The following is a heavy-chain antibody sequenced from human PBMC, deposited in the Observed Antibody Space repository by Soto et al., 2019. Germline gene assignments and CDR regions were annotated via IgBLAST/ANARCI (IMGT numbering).Heavy chain of an antibody. J-gene: IGHJ3*02. Sequence: SETLSLTCAVSSGSISSSNWWSWVRQPPGKGLEWIGEIYHSGSTNYNPSLKSRVTISVDKSKNQFSLKLSSVTAADTAVYYCYCDFDTGRAEDGMTGGDAFDIWGQGTMVTVSS. CDR1: SGSISSSNW. V-gene: IGHV4-4*02. CDR3: YCDFDTGRAEDGMTGGDAFDI. CDR2: IYHSGST. D-gene: IGHD6-13*01.